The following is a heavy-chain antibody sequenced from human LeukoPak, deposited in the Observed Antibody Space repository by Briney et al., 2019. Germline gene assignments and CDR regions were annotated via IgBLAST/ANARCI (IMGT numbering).Heavy chain of an antibody. J-gene: IGHJ4*02. CDR1: GFTFSSYW. V-gene: IGHV3-23*01. CDR3: AKDRSSGWSYFDY. D-gene: IGHD6-19*01. CDR2: ISGSGGST. Sequence: GGSLRLSCEASGFTFSSYWMSWVRQAPGKGLEWVSAISGSGGSTYYADSVKGRFTISRDNSKNTLYLQMNSLRAEDTAVYYCAKDRSSGWSYFDYWGQGTLVTVSS.